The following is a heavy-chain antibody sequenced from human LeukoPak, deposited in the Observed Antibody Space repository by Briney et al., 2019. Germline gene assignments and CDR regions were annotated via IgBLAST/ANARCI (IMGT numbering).Heavy chain of an antibody. D-gene: IGHD6-19*01. CDR1: GGSISSSSYY. V-gene: IGHV4-39*07. CDR3: AREDTGIAVAGTTRDFQH. J-gene: IGHJ1*01. CDR2: IYYSGST. Sequence: PSETLSPTCTVSGGSISSSSYYWGWIRQPPGKGLEWIGSIYYSGSTYYNPSLKSRVTISVDTSKNQFSLKLSSVTAADTAVYYCAREDTGIAVAGTTRDFQHWARAPWSPSPQ.